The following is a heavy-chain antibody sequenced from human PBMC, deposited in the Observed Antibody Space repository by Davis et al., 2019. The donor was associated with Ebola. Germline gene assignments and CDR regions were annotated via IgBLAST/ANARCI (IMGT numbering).Heavy chain of an antibody. V-gene: IGHV1-69*13. Sequence: AASVKVSCKASGGTFSSYAISWVRQAPGQGLEWMGGTTANYAQKFQGRVTITADESTSTAYMELSSLRSEDTAVYYCARDRLELLLLGNWFDPWGQGTLVTVSS. CDR1: GGTFSSYA. CDR3: ARDRLELLLLGNWFDP. J-gene: IGHJ5*02. D-gene: IGHD1-7*01. CDR2: TTA.